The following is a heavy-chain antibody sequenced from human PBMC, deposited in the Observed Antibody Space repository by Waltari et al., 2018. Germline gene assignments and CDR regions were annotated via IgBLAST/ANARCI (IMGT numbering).Heavy chain of an antibody. CDR3: ARGGTIFGVARGAFDI. CDR2: IYESAKT. V-gene: IGHV4-30-2*01. Sequence: QLQLQESGSGLVKPSQTLSLTCAVSGDSISSSGYSWSWIRQPPGKGLEWIGYIYESAKTSSSPSLKTRVTISVDRSKNQFSLKLTSVTAADTAVYYCARGGTIFGVARGAFDIWGQGTMATVSS. CDR1: GDSISSSGYS. D-gene: IGHD3-3*01. J-gene: IGHJ3*02.